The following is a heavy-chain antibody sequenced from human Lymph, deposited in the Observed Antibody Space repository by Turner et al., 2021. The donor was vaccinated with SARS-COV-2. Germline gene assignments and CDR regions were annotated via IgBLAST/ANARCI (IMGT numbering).Heavy chain of an antibody. CDR2: INSDGSRT. Sequence: EVQLVASGGGLAQPGGSLRLSCAASGFTFNISWMHWVRQAPGKGLVWVSRINSDGSRTSYADSVKGRFTISRDNAKNTLYPQMNSLRAEDTAVYYCAREDPIMITFGGVGGGMDVWGQGTTVTVSS. D-gene: IGHD3-16*01. V-gene: IGHV3-74*01. CDR1: GFTFNISW. CDR3: AREDPIMITFGGVGGGMDV. J-gene: IGHJ6*02.